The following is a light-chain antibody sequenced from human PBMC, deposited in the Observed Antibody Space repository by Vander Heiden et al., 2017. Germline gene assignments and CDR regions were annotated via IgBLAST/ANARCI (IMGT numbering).Light chain of an antibody. J-gene: IGKJ5*01. Sequence: IVFTLSPGTLSLSPGERATLSCRASQSVSSSYLAWYQQKPGQAPRLLIYGASSRATGIPDRFSGSGSGTDFTLTISRLEPEDVAVYYCQQYHNSPQTFGQGTRLEIK. CDR2: GAS. CDR1: QSVSSSY. V-gene: IGKV3-20*01. CDR3: QQYHNSPQT.